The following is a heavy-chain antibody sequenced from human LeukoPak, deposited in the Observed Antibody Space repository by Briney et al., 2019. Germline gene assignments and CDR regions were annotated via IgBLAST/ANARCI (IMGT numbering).Heavy chain of an antibody. D-gene: IGHD6-19*01. J-gene: IGHJ4*02. CDR3: ARVTSSGWSSYFDY. V-gene: IGHV3-20*04. CDR1: GFTFDDYG. Sequence: RPGGSLRLSCTAYGFTFDDYGMSWVRQAPGKGLEWVSGINWNGGSTGYADSVKGRFTISRDNAKNSLYLQMNSLRAEDTALYYCARVTSSGWSSYFDYWGQGTLVTVSS. CDR2: INWNGGST.